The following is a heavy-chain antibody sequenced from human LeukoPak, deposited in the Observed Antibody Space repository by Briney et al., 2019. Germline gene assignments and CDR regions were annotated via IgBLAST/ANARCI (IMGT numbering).Heavy chain of an antibody. V-gene: IGHV3-23*01. CDR2: IRTTAEGA. CDR3: AKGRAYNNWWSFDY. CDR1: GLTVSSY. D-gene: IGHD2-8*02. Sequence: GGSLRLSCAASGLTVSSYMNWVRQAPGKGLEWISNIRTTAEGAKYAYYADSVKGRFTISRDNSKNTLDLQMNSLRAEDTAVYYCAKGRAYNNWWSFDYWGQGTLVTVSS. J-gene: IGHJ4*02.